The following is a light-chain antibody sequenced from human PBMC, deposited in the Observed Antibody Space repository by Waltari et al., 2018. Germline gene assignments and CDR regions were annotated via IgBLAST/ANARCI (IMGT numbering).Light chain of an antibody. CDR1: QNIGSS. J-gene: IGKJ3*01. CDR2: AAS. CDR3: HQSYSTPT. V-gene: IGKV1-39*01. Sequence: DIQMTQSPSSLSASVGDRVTITCRASQNIGSSLNWYQYKPGKAPNLLIYAASSLQSGVPSRFSGSGSESGTDFTLTISSLHPEDFAIYYCHQSYSTPTFGPGTKVDIK.